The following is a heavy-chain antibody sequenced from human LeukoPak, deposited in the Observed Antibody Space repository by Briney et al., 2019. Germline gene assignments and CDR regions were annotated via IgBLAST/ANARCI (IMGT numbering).Heavy chain of an antibody. Sequence: ASVKVSFKASGYTFTGYYMHWVRQAPGQGLEWMGWINPNSGDTNYAQKFQGRVTMTRDTSVSTAYTEVTRLISDDAAVYYCARALCSGGSCYVFDYWGQGTLVTVSS. CDR2: INPNSGDT. V-gene: IGHV1-2*02. J-gene: IGHJ4*02. CDR3: ARALCSGGSCYVFDY. D-gene: IGHD2-15*01. CDR1: GYTFTGYY.